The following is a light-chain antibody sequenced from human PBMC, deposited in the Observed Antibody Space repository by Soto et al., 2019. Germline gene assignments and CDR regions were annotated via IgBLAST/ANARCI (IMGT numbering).Light chain of an antibody. CDR3: QPSFSTPRT. CDR2: GAS. CDR1: ERIVFY. V-gene: IGKV1-39*01. J-gene: IGKJ2*01. Sequence: DIQMTQSPSSLSASVGDRVTISCRASERIVFYLNWYQQKPGKAPKLLIYGASSLLSGVPSRFSGNGSGTDFTFAISSLQPEDFATYYCQPSFSTPRTFGQGTKLEIK.